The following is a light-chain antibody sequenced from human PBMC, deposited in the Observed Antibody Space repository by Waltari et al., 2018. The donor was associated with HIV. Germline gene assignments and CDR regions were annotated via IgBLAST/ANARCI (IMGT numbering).Light chain of an antibody. CDR3: QQYNKWPET. V-gene: IGKV3-15*01. CDR2: GSS. J-gene: IGKJ1*01. Sequence: EIVMTQSPATLSVSPAETATLSCRASQSVSSNLAWYQPKPGQAPRHLIYGSSPRATGIPARFSGSGSGTEFTLTISSLQSEDFAVYYCQQYNKWPETFGQGTKVEIK. CDR1: QSVSSN.